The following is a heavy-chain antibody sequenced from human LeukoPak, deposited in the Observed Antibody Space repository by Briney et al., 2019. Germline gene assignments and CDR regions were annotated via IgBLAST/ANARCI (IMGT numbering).Heavy chain of an antibody. J-gene: IGHJ4*02. Sequence: GGSLRLSCAASGFTVSSNYMSWVRQAPGKGLEWVSVIYSGGSTYYADSVKGRFTISRDNSKNTLYLQMNSLRAEDAAVYYCARGSSWYYFDYWGQGTLVTVSS. CDR2: IYSGGST. D-gene: IGHD6-13*01. CDR3: ARGSSWYYFDY. V-gene: IGHV3-53*01. CDR1: GFTVSSNY.